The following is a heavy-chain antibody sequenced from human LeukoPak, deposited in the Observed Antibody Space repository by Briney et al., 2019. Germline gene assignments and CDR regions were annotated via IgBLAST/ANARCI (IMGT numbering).Heavy chain of an antibody. CDR3: ARDREQWLVPGAFDI. V-gene: IGHV3-33*01. D-gene: IGHD6-19*01. J-gene: IGHJ3*02. CDR2: IWYDGSNK. Sequence: PGRSLRLSCAASGFTFSSYGMHWVRQAPGKGLEWVAVIWYDGSNKYYADSVKGRFTISRDNSKNTLYLQMNSLGAEDTAVYYCARDREQWLVPGAFDIWGQGTMVTVSS. CDR1: GFTFSSYG.